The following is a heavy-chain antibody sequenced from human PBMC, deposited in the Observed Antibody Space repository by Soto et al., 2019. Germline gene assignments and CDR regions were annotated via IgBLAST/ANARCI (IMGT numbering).Heavy chain of an antibody. Sequence: QVQLQESGPGLVKPSETLSLSCTVSGGSISSYYWSWFRQSPGKRMEWIGYVHHSWGSSYNPSLQSRVAISLATSKSQFPLKVTSVTATDTDGYYCARQGFGPLHGLVDVWGQGTTVTVSS. D-gene: IGHD3-10*01. CDR2: VHHSWGS. CDR3: ARQGFGPLHGLVDV. V-gene: IGHV4-59*08. J-gene: IGHJ6*02. CDR1: GGSISSYY.